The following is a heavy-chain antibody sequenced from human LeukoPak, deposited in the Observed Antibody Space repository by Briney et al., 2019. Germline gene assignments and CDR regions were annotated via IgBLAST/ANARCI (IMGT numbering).Heavy chain of an antibody. CDR1: GYTLTELS. CDR3: ARDQEGFDY. Sequence: GASVKVSCKVSGYTLTELSMHWVRQAPGQGLEWMGMIYPRDGSTSYAQKFQGRVTVTRDTSTSTVHMELSGLRSEDTAVCYCARDQEGFDYWGQGTLVTVSS. J-gene: IGHJ4*02. CDR2: IYPRDGST. V-gene: IGHV1-46*01.